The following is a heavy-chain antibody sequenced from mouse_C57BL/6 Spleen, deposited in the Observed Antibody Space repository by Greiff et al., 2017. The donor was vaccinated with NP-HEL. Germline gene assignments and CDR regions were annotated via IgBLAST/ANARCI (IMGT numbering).Heavy chain of an antibody. J-gene: IGHJ2*01. Sequence: QVQLQQPGAELVKPGASVKLSCKASGYTFTSYWMQWVKQRPGQGLEWIGEIDPSDSYTNYNQKFKGKATLTVDTSSSTAYMQLSSLTSEDSAVYYCARSSPTGTGYYFDDWGQGTTLTVSS. D-gene: IGHD4-1*01. CDR1: GYTFTSYW. CDR3: ARSSPTGTGYYFDD. CDR2: IDPSDSYT. V-gene: IGHV1-50*01.